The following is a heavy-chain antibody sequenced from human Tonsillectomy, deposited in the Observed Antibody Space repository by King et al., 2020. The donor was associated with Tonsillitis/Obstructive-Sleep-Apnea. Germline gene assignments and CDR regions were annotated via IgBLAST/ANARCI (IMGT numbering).Heavy chain of an antibody. V-gene: IGHV3-21*01. Sequence: VQLVESGGGLVKPGGSLRLSCAASGFTFSSYSMNWVRQAPGKGLEWVSSISSSSSYIYYADSVKGRFTISRDNAKNSLYLQMNSVRAEDTAVYYCARAGISSSSTNAFDIWGQGTMVTVSS. D-gene: IGHD6-6*01. CDR3: ARAGISSSSTNAFDI. CDR2: ISSSSSYI. CDR1: GFTFSSYS. J-gene: IGHJ3*02.